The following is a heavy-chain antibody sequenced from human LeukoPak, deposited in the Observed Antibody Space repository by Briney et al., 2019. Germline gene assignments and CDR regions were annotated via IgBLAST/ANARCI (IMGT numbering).Heavy chain of an antibody. D-gene: IGHD6-13*01. J-gene: IGHJ5*02. CDR1: GYTFTGHY. Sequence: ASVKGSCTASGYTFTGHYIRWVRQATGQGLEWMGRINPNIGSTNSAQKFHGRVTTPRDTSITSAQLELSRLRSDDPALSYFTRDLAGEPHPGIAAAGKEDNWFDPWGQGTLVTVSS. CDR3: TRDLAGEPHPGIAAAGKEDNWFDP. V-gene: IGHV1-2*06. CDR2: INPNIGST.